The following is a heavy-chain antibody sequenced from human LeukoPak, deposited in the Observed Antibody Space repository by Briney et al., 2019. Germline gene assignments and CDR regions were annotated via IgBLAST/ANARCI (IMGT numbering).Heavy chain of an antibody. CDR3: ARDLNY. Sequence: SETLSLTRTVSGASISHSDWSWIRQTAGKGLEWIGRINTSGTKYNPSLKSRVTMSVDTSKNQFSLNLRSVTAADTAMYWCARDLNYWGQGTQITVSS. CDR1: GASISHSD. CDR2: INTSGT. J-gene: IGHJ4*02. V-gene: IGHV4-4*07.